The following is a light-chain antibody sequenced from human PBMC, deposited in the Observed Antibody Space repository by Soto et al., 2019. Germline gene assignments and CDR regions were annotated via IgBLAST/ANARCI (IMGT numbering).Light chain of an antibody. CDR2: SYN. Sequence: QSVLTQPPSASGTPGQRVTISCSGTNSNIGSNFVYWYQHLPGTTPKLLVFSYNQRPSGVPDRFSGSKSGSSASLAISGLRSEDEADYYCQSYDSSNYVIFGGGTKLTVL. CDR3: QSYDSSNYVI. J-gene: IGLJ2*01. V-gene: IGLV1-47*02. CDR1: NSNIGSNF.